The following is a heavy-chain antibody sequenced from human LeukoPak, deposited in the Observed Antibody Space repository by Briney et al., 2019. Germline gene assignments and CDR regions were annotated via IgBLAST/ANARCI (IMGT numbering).Heavy chain of an antibody. CDR3: AYSLGHSSGWFFSY. J-gene: IGHJ4*02. V-gene: IGHV2-5*02. Sequence: SGPTLVNPTQTLTLTCTFSGFSLSTSGVGVGWIRQPPGKALEWLALIYWDDDNRYSPSLKSSLTITKDTSKNQLVLTVTIMDPVDTATYYCAYSLGHSSGWFFSYWGQGILVTVSS. CDR2: IYWDDDN. D-gene: IGHD6-19*01. CDR1: GFSLSTSGVG.